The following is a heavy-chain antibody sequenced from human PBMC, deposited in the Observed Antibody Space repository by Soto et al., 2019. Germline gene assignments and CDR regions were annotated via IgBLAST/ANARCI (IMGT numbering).Heavy chain of an antibody. D-gene: IGHD2-8*01. Sequence: GGSLRLSCSASGFTFSSYAMHWVRQAPGKGLEYVSAISSNGGSTYYADSVKGRFTISRDNSKNTLYLQMSSLRAEDTAVYYCVKPITLGYCTNGVCSDYWGQGTLVTVSS. CDR3: VKPITLGYCTNGVCSDY. J-gene: IGHJ4*02. CDR2: ISSNGGST. CDR1: GFTFSSYA. V-gene: IGHV3-64D*08.